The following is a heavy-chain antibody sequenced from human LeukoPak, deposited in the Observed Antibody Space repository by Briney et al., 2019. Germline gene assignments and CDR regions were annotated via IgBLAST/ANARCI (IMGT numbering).Heavy chain of an antibody. J-gene: IGHJ4*02. CDR3: ARVGYDILTGESWREGYFDY. V-gene: IGHV4-39*07. D-gene: IGHD3-9*01. CDR1: GDSISSSSSY. CDR2: IYYSGST. Sequence: SETLSLTCTVSGDSISSSSSYWGWIRQPPGEGLEWIGSIYYSGSTYYNTSLKSRVTISVDTSKNQFSLKLSSVTAADTAVYYCARVGYDILTGESWREGYFDYWGQGTLVTVSS.